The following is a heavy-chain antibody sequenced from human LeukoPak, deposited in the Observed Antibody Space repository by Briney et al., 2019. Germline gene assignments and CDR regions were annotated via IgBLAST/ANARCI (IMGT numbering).Heavy chain of an antibody. CDR3: ARDHEWEPRRRFDY. V-gene: IGHV4-39*07. CDR1: GGSISSSSYY. D-gene: IGHD1-26*01. Sequence: SSETLSLTCTVSGGSISSSSYYWGWIRQPPGKGLEWIGSIYYSGSTYYNPSLKSRVTISVDTSKNQFSLKLSFVTAADTAVYYCARDHEWEPRRRFDYWGQGTLVTVSS. J-gene: IGHJ4*02. CDR2: IYYSGST.